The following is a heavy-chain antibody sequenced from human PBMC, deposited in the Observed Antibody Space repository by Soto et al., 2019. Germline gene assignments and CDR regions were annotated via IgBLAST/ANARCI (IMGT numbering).Heavy chain of an antibody. CDR3: ARSRIVGAVFDY. CDR1: GGSISSSSYY. V-gene: IGHV4-39*01. J-gene: IGHJ4*02. Sequence: SETLSLTCTVSGGSISSSSYYWGWIRQPPGKGLEWIGSIYYSGSTYYNPSLKSRVTISVDTSKNQFSLKLSSVTAADTAVYYCARSRIVGAVFDYWGQGTLVTVSS. CDR2: IYYSGST. D-gene: IGHD1-26*01.